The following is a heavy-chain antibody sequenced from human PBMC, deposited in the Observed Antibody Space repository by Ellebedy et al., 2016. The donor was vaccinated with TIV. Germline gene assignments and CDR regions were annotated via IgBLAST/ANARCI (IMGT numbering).Heavy chain of an antibody. J-gene: IGHJ4*02. CDR2: INQDGSVK. Sequence: GGSLRLXCAASGFSLRSTWMTWVRQAPGKGLEWVANINQDGSVKSHLDSVKGRFTISRDNARNSLYLQMNSLRAEDTAVYYCARDPEYGALDYWGQGTLVTVSS. V-gene: IGHV3-7*01. D-gene: IGHD4-17*01. CDR3: ARDPEYGALDY. CDR1: GFSLRSTW.